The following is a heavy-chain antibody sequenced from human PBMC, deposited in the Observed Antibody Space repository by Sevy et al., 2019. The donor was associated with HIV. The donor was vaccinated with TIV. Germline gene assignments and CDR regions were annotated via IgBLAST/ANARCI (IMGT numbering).Heavy chain of an antibody. CDR1: GFTLSSHE. J-gene: IGHJ6*03. V-gene: IGHV3-48*03. D-gene: IGHD3-9*01. Sequence: GGSLRLSCEASGFTLSSHEMNWVRQVPGKGLEWFSYISSGSSTKFYTDSVKGRFTISRDNAKNSLYLHMDSLRVEDTAIYYTARDPPETGPKYSYFMDVWGKGTTVTVSS. CDR3: ARDPPETGPKYSYFMDV. CDR2: ISSGSSTK.